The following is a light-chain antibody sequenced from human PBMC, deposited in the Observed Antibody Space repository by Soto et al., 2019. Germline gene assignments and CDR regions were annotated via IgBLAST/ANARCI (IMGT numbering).Light chain of an antibody. CDR1: SSDVGSYNR. V-gene: IGLV2-18*02. CDR2: EVS. CDR3: SSYTSSSTYV. J-gene: IGLJ1*01. Sequence: QSTLTQPPSVSGSPGQSVTISCTGTSSDVGSYNRVPWYQQPPGTAPKLMIYEVSSRPSGVPDRFSGSKSGNTASLTISGLQAEDEADYYCSSYTSSSTYVFGTGTKVTVL.